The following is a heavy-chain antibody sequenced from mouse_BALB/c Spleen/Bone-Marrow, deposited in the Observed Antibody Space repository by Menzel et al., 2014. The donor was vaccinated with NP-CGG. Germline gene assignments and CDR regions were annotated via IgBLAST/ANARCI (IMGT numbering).Heavy chain of an antibody. Sequence: DVQLQESGPRLVKPSQTLSPPCSVTGDSITSGYWNWIRTFPGNKLEYMGHISYSGSTYYNPSLKSRISITRDTSTNQYYLQLNSVTTEDTATYYCARRDYGKHFDVWGAGTTVTVSS. V-gene: IGHV3-8*02. CDR1: GDSITSGY. D-gene: IGHD2-1*01. CDR3: ARRDYGKHFDV. CDR2: ISYSGST. J-gene: IGHJ1*01.